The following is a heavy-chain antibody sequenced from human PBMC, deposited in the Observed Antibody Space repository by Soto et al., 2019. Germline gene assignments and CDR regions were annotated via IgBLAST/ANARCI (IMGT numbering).Heavy chain of an antibody. CDR1: GYTFTGYY. CDR3: ARVGDVSYYYYGMDV. Sequence: VASVKVSCKASGYTFTGYYMHWVRQAPGQGLEWMGWINPNSGGTNYAQKFQGRVTMTRDTSISTAYMELSRLRSDDTAVYYCARVGDVSYYYYGMDVWGQGTTVTVSS. D-gene: IGHD4-17*01. J-gene: IGHJ6*02. CDR2: INPNSGGT. V-gene: IGHV1-2*02.